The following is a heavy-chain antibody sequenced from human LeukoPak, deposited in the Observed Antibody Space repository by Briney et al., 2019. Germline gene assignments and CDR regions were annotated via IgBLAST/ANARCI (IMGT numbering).Heavy chain of an antibody. Sequence: PGRSLRLSCAATGFTFKDYGMHWVRQPPGKGLEWVSSINWNGGGTDYADSVKGRFTISRDNAKNSRYLQLSSLRPEDTALYYCAKHMRATNTYSFFGLDVWGQGTTVTVSS. V-gene: IGHV3-9*01. CDR3: AKHMRATNTYSFFGLDV. D-gene: IGHD1-26*01. CDR1: GFTFKDYG. J-gene: IGHJ6*02. CDR2: INWNGGGT.